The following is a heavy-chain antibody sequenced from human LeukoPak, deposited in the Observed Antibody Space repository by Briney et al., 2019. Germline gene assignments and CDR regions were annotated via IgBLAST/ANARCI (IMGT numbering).Heavy chain of an antibody. D-gene: IGHD3-22*01. J-gene: IGHJ4*02. CDR3: ARGYDSSGFYIRFDY. CDR2: IIPIFGTA. CDR1: GGTFSSYA. V-gene: IGHV1-69*13. Sequence: SVKVSCKASGGTFSSYAISWVRQAPGQGLEWMGGIIPIFGTANYAQKFQGRVTITADESTSTAYMELSSLRSEDTAVYYCARGYDSSGFYIRFDYWGQGTLVTVSS.